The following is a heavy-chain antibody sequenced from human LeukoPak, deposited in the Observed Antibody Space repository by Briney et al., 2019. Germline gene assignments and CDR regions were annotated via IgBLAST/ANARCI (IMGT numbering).Heavy chain of an antibody. Sequence: GGSLRLSCAASGFTFSSYEMSWVRQAPGKGLEWLSGINWNGGSTGYADSVKGRFTISRDNAKNSLYLQMNSLRAEDTALYYCARSLWFGETVGVYWGQGTLVTVSS. CDR2: INWNGGST. CDR3: ARSLWFGETVGVY. D-gene: IGHD3-10*01. J-gene: IGHJ4*02. CDR1: GFTFSSYE. V-gene: IGHV3-20*04.